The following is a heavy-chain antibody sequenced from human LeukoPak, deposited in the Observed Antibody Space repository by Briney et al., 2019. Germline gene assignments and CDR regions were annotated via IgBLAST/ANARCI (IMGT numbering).Heavy chain of an antibody. V-gene: IGHV1-2*02. J-gene: IGHJ5*02. CDR2: INPNNGGT. CDR1: GYTFTGYY. D-gene: IGHD3-3*01. CDR3: ARGDVIFGYDP. Sequence: ASVKVSCKASGYTFTGYYMHWVRQAPGQGLEWMGWINPNNGGTNYAQKFQGRVTVTKDTSISTAYMELSRLISDDTAVYYCARGDVIFGYDPWGQGTLVTVSS.